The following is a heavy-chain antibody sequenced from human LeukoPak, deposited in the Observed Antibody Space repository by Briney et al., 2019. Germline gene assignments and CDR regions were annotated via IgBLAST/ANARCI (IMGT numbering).Heavy chain of an antibody. Sequence: GGSLRLSCAASGFTFSSYSMNWVRQAPGKGLKWVSSISSSSSYIYYADSVKGRFTISRDNAKNSLYLQMNSLRAEDTAVYYCARGTGIAADDYWGQGTLVTVSS. CDR1: GFTFSSYS. V-gene: IGHV3-21*01. J-gene: IGHJ4*02. CDR3: ARGTGIAADDY. D-gene: IGHD6-13*01. CDR2: ISSSSSYI.